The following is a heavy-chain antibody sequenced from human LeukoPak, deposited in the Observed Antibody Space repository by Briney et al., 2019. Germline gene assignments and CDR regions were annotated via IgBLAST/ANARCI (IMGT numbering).Heavy chain of an antibody. J-gene: IGHJ4*02. D-gene: IGHD3-22*01. CDR1: GGSFSGYY. CDR3: ARGSRWLRQGFDY. V-gene: IGHV4-34*01. Sequence: KPSETLSLTCAVYGGSFSGYYWSWIRQPPGKGLEWIGEINHSGSTNYNPSLKSRVTISVDTSKNQFSLKLSSVTAADTAVYYCARGSRWLRQGFDYWGQGTLVTVSS. CDR2: INHSGST.